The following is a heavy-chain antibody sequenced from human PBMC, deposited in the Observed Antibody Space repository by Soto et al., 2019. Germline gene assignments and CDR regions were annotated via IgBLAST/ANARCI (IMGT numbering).Heavy chain of an antibody. D-gene: IGHD3-22*01. Sequence: ASVKVSCKASGYTFTSYGISWVRQAPGQGLEWMGWISAYNGNTNYAQKLQGRVTMTTDTSTSTAYMELRSLRSDDTAVYYCARVRQYYYDSSGYYYGSSYWGQGTLVTVYS. CDR3: ARVRQYYYDSSGYYYGSSY. J-gene: IGHJ4*02. CDR2: ISAYNGNT. V-gene: IGHV1-18*01. CDR1: GYTFTSYG.